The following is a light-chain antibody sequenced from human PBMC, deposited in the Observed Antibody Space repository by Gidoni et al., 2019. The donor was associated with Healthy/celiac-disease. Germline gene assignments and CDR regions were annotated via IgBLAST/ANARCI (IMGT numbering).Light chain of an antibody. CDR1: SSAVGGYNY. CDR2: DVS. CDR3: CSYAGSYTRV. Sequence: QSALTQPRSVSGSPGQSVTISCTGTSSAVGGYNYVSWYPQHPGKAPKLMIYDVSKRPSGVPDRFSGSKSGNTASLTISGLQAEDEADYYCCSYAGSYTRVFGGGTKLTVL. V-gene: IGLV2-11*01. J-gene: IGLJ2*01.